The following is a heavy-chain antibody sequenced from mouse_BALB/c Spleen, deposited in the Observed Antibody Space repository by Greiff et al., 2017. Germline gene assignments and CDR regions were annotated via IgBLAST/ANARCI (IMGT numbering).Heavy chain of an antibody. J-gene: IGHJ3*01. CDR1: GYTFSSYW. CDR3: ARSGYYGSSWGFAY. D-gene: IGHD1-1*01. CDR2: ILPGSGST. Sequence: QVHVKQSGAELMKPGASVKISCKATGYTFSSYWIEWVKQRPGHGLEWIGEILPGSGSTNYNEKFKGKATFTADTSSNTAYMQLSSLTSEDSAVYYCARSGYYGSSWGFAYWGQGTLVTVSA. V-gene: IGHV1-9*01.